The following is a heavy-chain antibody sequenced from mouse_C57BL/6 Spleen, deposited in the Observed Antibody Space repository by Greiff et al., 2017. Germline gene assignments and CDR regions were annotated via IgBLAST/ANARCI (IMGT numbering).Heavy chain of an antibody. J-gene: IGHJ4*01. CDR2: ISYDGSN. CDR3: AREGVTTENAMDY. V-gene: IGHV3-6*01. D-gene: IGHD2-2*01. CDR1: GYSITSGYY. Sequence: EVKLVESGPGLVKPSQSLSLTCSVTGYSITSGYYWNWIRQFPGNKLEWMGYISYDGSNNYNPSLKNRISITRDTSKNQFFLKLNSVTTEDTATYYCAREGVTTENAMDYWGQGTSVTVSS.